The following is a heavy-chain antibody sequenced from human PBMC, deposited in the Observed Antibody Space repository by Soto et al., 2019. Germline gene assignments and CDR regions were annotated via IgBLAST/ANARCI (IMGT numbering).Heavy chain of an antibody. Sequence: GGSLRLSCAASGFTFSSYAMHWVRQAPGKGLEWVAVISYDGSNKYYADSVKGRFTISRDNSKNTLYLQMNSLRAEDTAVYYCARNNGENGEYFDYWGQGTLVTVSS. D-gene: IGHD4-17*01. J-gene: IGHJ4*02. V-gene: IGHV3-30-3*01. CDR1: GFTFSSYA. CDR3: ARNNGENGEYFDY. CDR2: ISYDGSNK.